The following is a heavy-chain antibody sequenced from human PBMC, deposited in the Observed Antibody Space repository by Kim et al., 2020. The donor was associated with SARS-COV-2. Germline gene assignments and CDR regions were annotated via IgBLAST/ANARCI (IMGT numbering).Heavy chain of an antibody. J-gene: IGHJ4*02. V-gene: IGHV1-46*01. Sequence: ASVKVSCKASGYTFTSYYMHWVRQAPGQGLEWMGIINPSGGSTSYAQKFQGRVTMTRDTSTSTVYMELSSLRSEDTAVYYCARERIVLLWFGELTLWGQGTLVTVSS. CDR3: ARERIVLLWFGELTL. D-gene: IGHD3-10*01. CDR1: GYTFTSYY. CDR2: INPSGGST.